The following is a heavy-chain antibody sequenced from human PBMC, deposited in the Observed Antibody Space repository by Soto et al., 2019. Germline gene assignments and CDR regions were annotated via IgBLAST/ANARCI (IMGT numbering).Heavy chain of an antibody. J-gene: IGHJ4*02. D-gene: IGHD2-15*01. V-gene: IGHV3-9*01. CDR2: ISWNSNII. Sequence: SLRLSCAAAGCTFVDYAMHWVRRVPGKGLEWVSSISWNSNIIGYADSVKGRFTISRDNAKNSLYLQMNSLRPEDTALYYCAKGGPDGFCSGGRCYFDYWGQGTLVTVSS. CDR3: AKGGPDGFCSGGRCYFDY. CDR1: GCTFVDYA.